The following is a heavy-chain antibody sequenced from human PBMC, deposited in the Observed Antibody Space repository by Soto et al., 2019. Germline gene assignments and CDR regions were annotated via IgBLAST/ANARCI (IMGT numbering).Heavy chain of an antibody. J-gene: IGHJ4*02. CDR3: AKETSSGYYPSDY. CDR2: ISGSGGSI. CDR1: RFTFSNYA. D-gene: IGHD3-22*01. Sequence: HPGGSLRLSCAASRFTFSNYAMSWVRQAPGKGLEWVSAISGSGGSIYYANSVKGRFTISRDNSKNTLYLQMNSLRAEDTAVYYCAKETSSGYYPSDYWGQGTLVTVSS. V-gene: IGHV3-23*01.